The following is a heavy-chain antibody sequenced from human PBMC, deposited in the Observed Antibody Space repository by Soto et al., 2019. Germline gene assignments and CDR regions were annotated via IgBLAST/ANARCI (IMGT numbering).Heavy chain of an antibody. CDR3: AKRSSSTTFDY. J-gene: IGHJ4*02. Sequence: EVQLLESGGGLVQPGESLRLSCAASGFTFSSYAMSWVRQAPGKGLEWVSVISGSDDSTYYAYSVKGRFTISRDNSKNTLYLQMTSLTAEDTAVSYWAKRSSSTTFDYWGQGTLVTVSS. D-gene: IGHD6-6*01. V-gene: IGHV3-23*01. CDR1: GFTFSSYA. CDR2: ISGSDDST.